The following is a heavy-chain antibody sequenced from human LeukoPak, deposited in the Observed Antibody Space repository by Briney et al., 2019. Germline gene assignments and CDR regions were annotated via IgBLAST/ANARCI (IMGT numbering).Heavy chain of an antibody. CDR1: GFTFSSYG. V-gene: IGHV3-30*18. D-gene: IGHD3-22*01. CDR2: ISYDGSNK. J-gene: IGHJ3*02. CDR3: AKSNHYYDSLRCAFDI. Sequence: GGSLRLSCAASGFTFSSYGMHWVRQAPGKGLEWVAVISYDGSNKYYADSVKGRFTISRDNSKNTLYLQMNSLRAEDTAVYYCAKSNHYYDSLRCAFDIWGQGAMVTVSS.